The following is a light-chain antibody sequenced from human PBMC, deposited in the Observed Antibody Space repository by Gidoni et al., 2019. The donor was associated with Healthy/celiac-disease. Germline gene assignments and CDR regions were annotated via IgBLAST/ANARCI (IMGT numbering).Light chain of an antibody. V-gene: IGKV2-28*01. CDR3: MQALQTPRT. J-gene: IGKJ1*01. CDR2: LGS. CDR1: HSLLHSNGYNY. Sequence: DIVMTQSPLSLPVTHGEPASISCRSRHSLLHSNGYNYLDWYLQKPGQSPQLLIYLGSNRASGVPDRFSGSGSGTDFTLKISRVEAEDVGVYYFMQALQTPRTFGQGTKVEIK.